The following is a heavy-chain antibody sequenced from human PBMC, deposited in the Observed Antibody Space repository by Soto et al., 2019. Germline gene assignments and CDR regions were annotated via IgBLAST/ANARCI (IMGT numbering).Heavy chain of an antibody. CDR1: GGSFSGYY. D-gene: IGHD1-1*01. CDR2: INHSGST. J-gene: IGHJ6*02. CDR3: ARDQAGTNYYGMDV. V-gene: IGHV4-34*01. Sequence: SETLSLTCAVYGGSFSGYYWSWIRQPPGKGLEWIGEINHSGSTNYNPSLKSRVTISVDTSKNQFSLKLSSVTAADTAMYYCARDQAGTNYYGMDVWGQATTVTVSS.